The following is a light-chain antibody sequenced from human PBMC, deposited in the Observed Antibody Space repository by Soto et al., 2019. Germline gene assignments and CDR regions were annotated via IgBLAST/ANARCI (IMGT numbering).Light chain of an antibody. CDR2: LGS. CDR3: MQGLQPAYT. CDR1: QSLLHGNGYNY. J-gene: IGKJ2*01. V-gene: IGKV2-28*01. Sequence: DIVMTQSPLSLPVTPGEPASISWRSSQSLLHGNGYNYLNWYLQKPGQSPQLLIYLGSNRASGDRDRLSGSGSGTDFTLKISRVEAEDVGICYWMQGLQPAYTFGRGTKLEI.